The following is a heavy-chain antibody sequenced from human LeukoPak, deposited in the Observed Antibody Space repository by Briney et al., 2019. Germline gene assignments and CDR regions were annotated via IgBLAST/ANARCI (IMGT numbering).Heavy chain of an antibody. Sequence: ASVKVSCKASGYTFTSYGISWVRQAPGQGLEWMGWISAYNGNTNYAQKLQGRVTMTTDTSTSTAYMELRSLRSDDTAVYYCARVQVDIVVVPAANGAFDIWGQGTMVTVSS. J-gene: IGHJ3*02. CDR3: ARVQVDIVVVPAANGAFDI. D-gene: IGHD2-2*01. CDR1: GYTFTSYG. V-gene: IGHV1-18*01. CDR2: ISAYNGNT.